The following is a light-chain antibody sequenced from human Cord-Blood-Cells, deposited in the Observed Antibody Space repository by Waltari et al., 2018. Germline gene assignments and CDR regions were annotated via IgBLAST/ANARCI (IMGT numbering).Light chain of an antibody. J-gene: IGLJ7*01. CDR2: EGS. V-gene: IGLV2-23*01. Sequence: QAALTQPASVSGSPGQSITISCTGTSSDVGSYNLVSWYQQHPGKAPKLLFYEGSKRPSGVSHRFSGSKSGNTASLTISGLQAEDEADYYCCSYAGSSTLAVFGGGTQLTVL. CDR3: CSYAGSSTLAV. CDR1: SSDVGSYNL.